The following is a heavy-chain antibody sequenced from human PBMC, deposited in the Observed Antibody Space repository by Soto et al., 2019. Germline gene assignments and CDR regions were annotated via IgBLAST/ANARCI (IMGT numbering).Heavy chain of an antibody. CDR1: GGSVSSSSNYY. CDR3: ARVERGTATTVVDAFDI. J-gene: IGHJ3*02. D-gene: IGHD1-1*01. V-gene: IGHV4-34*01. Sequence: QVQLQQWGAGLLKPSETLSLTCAVYGGSVSSSSNYYWSWIRQPPGKGLEWIGEMSHSGGTHFNPSLKSRVTISVDTSKNQFSLKMSSVTAADTALYYCARVERGTATTVVDAFDIWGPGTMVTVSS. CDR2: MSHSGGT.